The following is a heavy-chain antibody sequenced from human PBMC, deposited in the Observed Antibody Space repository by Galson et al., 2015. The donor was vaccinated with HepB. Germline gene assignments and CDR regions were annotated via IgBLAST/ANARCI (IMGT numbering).Heavy chain of an antibody. CDR3: AKAVVTTFHDAFDI. CDR2: ISGSGERT. V-gene: IGHV3-23*01. D-gene: IGHD4-23*01. CDR1: GFTLSNYA. Sequence: SLRLSCAASGFTLSNYAMSWVRQAPGKGLEWVSLISGSGERTHYADSVKGRFTISRDNSKNTLFLQMNSLRAEDTAVYYCAKAVVTTFHDAFDIWGQGTMVTVSS. J-gene: IGHJ3*02.